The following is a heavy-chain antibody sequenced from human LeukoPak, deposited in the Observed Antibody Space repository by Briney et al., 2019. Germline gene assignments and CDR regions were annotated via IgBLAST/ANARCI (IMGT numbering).Heavy chain of an antibody. D-gene: IGHD2-2*01. Sequence: SETLSLTCAVYGESFSGYYWNWIRQPPGKGLEGIGEIDFGGSTNCNPSLKSRVNLSVDTVKNQFSLRLSSVTAADTAVYYCARAPSGYCSRASCLYYFDYWGQGTLVSVSS. V-gene: IGHV4-34*01. CDR2: IDFGGST. CDR1: GESFSGYY. J-gene: IGHJ4*02. CDR3: ARAPSGYCSRASCLYYFDY.